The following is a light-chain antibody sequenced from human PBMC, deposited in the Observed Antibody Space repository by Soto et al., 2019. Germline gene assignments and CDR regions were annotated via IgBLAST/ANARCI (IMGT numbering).Light chain of an antibody. J-gene: IGKJ4*01. Sequence: EIVMTQSPATLSVSPGERATLSCRASQNVHSNLAWYQQKPGQAPRLLIYGASTRATAITARFSGSGSGTEFTLTISSLQYEDFAVYYCQQYNNWPRAFGGGTRVEIK. CDR2: GAS. V-gene: IGKV3-15*01. CDR3: QQYNNWPRA. CDR1: QNVHSN.